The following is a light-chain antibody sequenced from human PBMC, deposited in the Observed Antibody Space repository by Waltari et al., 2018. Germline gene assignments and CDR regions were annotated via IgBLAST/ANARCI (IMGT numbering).Light chain of an antibody. V-gene: IGLV1-51*01. J-gene: IGLJ3*02. CDR2: EDN. Sequence: QAPSVSAAPGQKVTISCSGSTPNIGNNYVSWYQQFPGTTPKLLIYEDNRRPSGIPDRFSGSKSGASATLGITGLQTGDEANYYCGTWDSSLGIGVLGGGTRVTVL. CDR3: GTWDSSLGIGV. CDR1: TPNIGNNY.